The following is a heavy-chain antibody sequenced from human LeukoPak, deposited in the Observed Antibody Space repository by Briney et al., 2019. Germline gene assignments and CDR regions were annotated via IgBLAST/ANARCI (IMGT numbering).Heavy chain of an antibody. J-gene: IGHJ4*02. CDR1: GYTFTSYG. D-gene: IGHD3-10*01. V-gene: IGHV1-46*01. Sequence: ASVKVSCKASGYTFTSYGISWVRQAPGQGLEWMGIINPSGGSTSYAQKFQGRVTMTRDTSTSTVYMELSSLRSEDTAVYYCARDRGVEGDYLYYWGQGTLVTVSS. CDR2: INPSGGST. CDR3: ARDRGVEGDYLYY.